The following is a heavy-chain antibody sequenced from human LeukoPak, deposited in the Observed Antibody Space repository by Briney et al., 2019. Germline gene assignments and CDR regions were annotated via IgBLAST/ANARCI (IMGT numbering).Heavy chain of an antibody. CDR1: GVSITSGYF. D-gene: IGHD4-17*01. V-gene: IGHV4-38-2*02. Sequence: SETLSLTCTVSGVSITSGYFWGWIRQPPGKGLEWIATINHDGTTYYVPSLKSRVTTSADTSNNQFSLKLSSVTAADTAMYYCAREGYGDSGGWLDPWGQGTLVIVSP. J-gene: IGHJ5*02. CDR3: AREGYGDSGGWLDP. CDR2: INHDGTT.